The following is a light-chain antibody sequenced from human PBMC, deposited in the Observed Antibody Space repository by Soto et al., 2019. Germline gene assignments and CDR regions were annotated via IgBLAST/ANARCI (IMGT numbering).Light chain of an antibody. CDR1: QSASAW. Sequence: DIQMTQSPSTLSASVGARVTITCRASQSASAWLAWYQQKPGKAPKLLISKSSSLESGVPSRFSGSGSGTEFTLTISSLQPDDFATYHCQQYDSYLYTFGQGTKLEIK. V-gene: IGKV1-5*03. J-gene: IGKJ2*01. CDR2: KSS. CDR3: QQYDSYLYT.